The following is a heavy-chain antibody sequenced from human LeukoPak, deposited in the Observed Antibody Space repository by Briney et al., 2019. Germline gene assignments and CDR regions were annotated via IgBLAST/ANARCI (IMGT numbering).Heavy chain of an antibody. J-gene: IGHJ3*02. CDR1: GFTFSSYA. CDR3: AKANVKYCSGGSCFDAFDI. Sequence: GGSLRLSCAASGFTFSSYAMSWVRQAPGKGLEWVSAISGSGGSTYYADSVKGRFTISRDNSKNTLYLQMNSLRAEDTAVYYCAKANVKYCSGGSCFDAFDIWGQGTMVTVSS. V-gene: IGHV3-23*01. D-gene: IGHD2-15*01. CDR2: ISGSGGST.